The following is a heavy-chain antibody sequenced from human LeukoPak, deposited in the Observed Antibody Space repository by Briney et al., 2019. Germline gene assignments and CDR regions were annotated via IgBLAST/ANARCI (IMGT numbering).Heavy chain of an antibody. CDR3: ARDLGYSRDY. V-gene: IGHV3-21*01. CDR2: ISSSSSYM. CDR1: GFTFSSYT. J-gene: IGHJ4*02. D-gene: IGHD4-11*01. Sequence: GGSLRLSCAASGFTFSSYTMNWVRRPPGKGLEWVSTISSSSSYMYYADSVKGRFTISRDNAKNSLYLQMNTLRAEDTAVYYCARDLGYSRDYWGQGTLVTVSS.